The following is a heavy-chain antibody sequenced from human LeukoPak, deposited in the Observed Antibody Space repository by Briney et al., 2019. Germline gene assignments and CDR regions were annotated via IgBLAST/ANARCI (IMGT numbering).Heavy chain of an antibody. J-gene: IGHJ4*02. CDR2: INHSGST. V-gene: IGHV4-34*01. CDR1: GGSFSGYY. CDR3: ARDPCSGGSCYSDY. D-gene: IGHD2-15*01. Sequence: ASETLSLTCAVYGGSFSGYYWSWIRQPPGKGLEWIGEINHSGSTNYSPSLKSRVTISVDTSKNQFSLKLSSVTAADTAVYYCARDPCSGGSCYSDYWGQGTLVTVSS.